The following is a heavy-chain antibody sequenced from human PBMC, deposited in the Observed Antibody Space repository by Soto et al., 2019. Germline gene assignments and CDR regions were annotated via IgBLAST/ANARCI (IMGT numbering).Heavy chain of an antibody. Sequence: QVQLVQSGAEVKKPGSSVKVSCKASGGTFRSNAISWVRQAPGQGLEWMGGIIPILGTTSYAQKFQGRVTITADESTTTDYMELNSLGAEDTAVYYCASNNRVIYHFDYWGQGTVVTVSS. D-gene: IGHD2-21*01. CDR3: ASNNRVIYHFDY. J-gene: IGHJ4*02. CDR1: GGTFRSNA. V-gene: IGHV1-69*01. CDR2: IIPILGTT.